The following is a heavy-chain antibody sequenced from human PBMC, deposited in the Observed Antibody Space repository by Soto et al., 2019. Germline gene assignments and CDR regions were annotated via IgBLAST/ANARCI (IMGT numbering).Heavy chain of an antibody. D-gene: IGHD3-3*01. CDR2: ISGSGGST. J-gene: IGHJ4*02. V-gene: IGHV3-23*01. CDR1: GFTFSSYA. Sequence: PGGSLRLSCAASGFTFSSYAMSWVRQAPGKGLEWVSAISGSGGSTYYADSVKGRFTISRDNSKNTLYLQMNSLRAEVTAVYYCAKSSTGFWSGYFPYYFDYWGQGTLVTVSS. CDR3: AKSSTGFWSGYFPYYFDY.